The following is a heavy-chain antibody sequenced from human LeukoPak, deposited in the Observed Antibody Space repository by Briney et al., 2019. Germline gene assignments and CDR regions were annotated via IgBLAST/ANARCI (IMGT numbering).Heavy chain of an antibody. CDR1: GFTFSSYA. CDR3: ARVGPVVVSFDY. J-gene: IGHJ4*02. D-gene: IGHD3-22*01. V-gene: IGHV3-30-3*01. Sequence: GGSLRLSCAASGFTFSSYAMHWVRQAPGKGLEWVAVISYDGSNKYYADSVKGRFTISRDNAKNSLYLQMNSLRAEDTAVYYCARVGPVVVSFDYWGQGTLVTVSS. CDR2: ISYDGSNK.